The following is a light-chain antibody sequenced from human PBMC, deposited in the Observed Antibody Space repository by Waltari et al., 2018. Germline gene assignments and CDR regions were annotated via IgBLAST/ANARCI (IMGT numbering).Light chain of an antibody. J-gene: IGKJ1*01. CDR1: QSVSRS. CDR2: GAS. Sequence: EIVLTQSPGTLSLSPGERATLSCRASQSVSRSLAWYQKKPGQAPRLLIYGASRRAAGVPDRFSGSGSGTDFSLTISRLEPEDFAVYYCQHYVRLPVSFGQGTKVEIK. V-gene: IGKV3-20*01. CDR3: QHYVRLPVS.